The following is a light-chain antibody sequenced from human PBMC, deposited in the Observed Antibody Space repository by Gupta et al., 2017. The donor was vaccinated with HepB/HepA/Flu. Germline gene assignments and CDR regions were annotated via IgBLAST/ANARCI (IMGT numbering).Light chain of an antibody. Sequence: DIQMTQSPSSLSASVGDSVTLTCRASESIRNFLNWYQQKPGKAPNLLIYAASNLQSGVPSRFSGSGSGTDFTLTISRLQPEDLGTYYCQQSYTTPLTFGPGTKVEI. V-gene: IGKV1-39*01. CDR3: QQSYTTPLT. J-gene: IGKJ3*01. CDR2: AAS. CDR1: ESIRNF.